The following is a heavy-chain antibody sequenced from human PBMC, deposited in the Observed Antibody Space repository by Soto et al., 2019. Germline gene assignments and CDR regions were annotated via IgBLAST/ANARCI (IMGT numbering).Heavy chain of an antibody. CDR3: ARVGCSGGSCWTKYYYYGMDV. Sequence: LRLSCAASGFTFSSYAMHWVRQAPGKGLEWVAVISYDGSNKYYADSVKGRFTISRDNSKNTLYLQMNSLRAEDTAVYYCARVGCSGGSCWTKYYYYGMDVWGQGTTVTVSS. D-gene: IGHD2-15*01. V-gene: IGHV3-30-3*01. J-gene: IGHJ6*02. CDR1: GFTFSSYA. CDR2: ISYDGSNK.